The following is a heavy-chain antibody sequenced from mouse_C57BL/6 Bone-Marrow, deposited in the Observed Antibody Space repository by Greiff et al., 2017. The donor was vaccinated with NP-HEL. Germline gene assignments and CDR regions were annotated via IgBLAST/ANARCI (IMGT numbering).Heavy chain of an antibody. D-gene: IGHD1-1*01. V-gene: IGHV1-55*01. J-gene: IGHJ1*03. CDR1: GYTFTSYW. CDR3: ATQIDYYGSSYPWYFEV. Sequence: VQLQQPGAELVKPGASVKMSCKASGYTFTSYWITWVKQRPGQGLEWIGDIYPGSGSTNYNEKFKSKATLTVDTSSSTAYMQLSSLTSEDSAVYYCATQIDYYGSSYPWYFEVWGTGTTVTVSS. CDR2: IYPGSGST.